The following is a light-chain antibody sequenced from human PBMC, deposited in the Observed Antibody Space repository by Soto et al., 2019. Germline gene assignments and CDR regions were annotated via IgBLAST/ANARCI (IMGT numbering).Light chain of an antibody. CDR1: TSDVGGYNY. CDR3: GSYTGSITYV. Sequence: QSVLTQPASVSGSLGQSITISCTGTTSDVGGYNYVSWYQQHPGKAPILMIYEVTNRPSGVSNRFSGSKSGNTASLTISGLQVEDGAEYYCGSYTGSITYVFGTGTKLTVL. J-gene: IGLJ1*01. CDR2: EVT. V-gene: IGLV2-14*01.